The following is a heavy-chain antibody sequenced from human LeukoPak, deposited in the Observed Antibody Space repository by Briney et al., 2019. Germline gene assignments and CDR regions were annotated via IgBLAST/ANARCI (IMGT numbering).Heavy chain of an antibody. Sequence: SETLSLTCAVYGGTFSGYSWTWIRQPPGKGLEWIGEIDRSGSTNYNPSLKSRLTISVDTPKNQFSLKLSSVTAADTAVYYCARGSATGLAYWGQGTLVTVSS. V-gene: IGHV4-34*01. CDR1: GGTFSGYS. D-gene: IGHD1-1*01. CDR3: ARGSATGLAY. CDR2: IDRSGST. J-gene: IGHJ4*02.